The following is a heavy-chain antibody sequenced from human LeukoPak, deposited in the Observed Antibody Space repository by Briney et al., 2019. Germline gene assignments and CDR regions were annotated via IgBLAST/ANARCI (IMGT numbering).Heavy chain of an antibody. CDR3: ARHVPLYYYDSSGYNYFDY. CDR2: IYPGDSDT. D-gene: IGHD3-22*01. Sequence: GESLKISCKGSGYSFTSYWIGWVRQMPGKGLEWMGIIYPGDSDTRYSPSFQGQVTISADKSISTAYLQWSSLKASDTAMYYCARHVPLYYYDSSGYNYFDYWSQGTLVTVSS. CDR1: GYSFTSYW. J-gene: IGHJ4*02. V-gene: IGHV5-51*01.